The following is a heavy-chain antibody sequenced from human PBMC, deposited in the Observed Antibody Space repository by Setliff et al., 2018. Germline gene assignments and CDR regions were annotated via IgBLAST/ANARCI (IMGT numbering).Heavy chain of an antibody. CDR1: GFTFSSYS. CDR2: ISSSSSSI. CDR3: ARDLDWAFDY. D-gene: IGHD3-9*01. Sequence: GGSLRLSCAASGFTFSSYSMNWVRQAPGKGLEWVSYISSSSSSIYYADSVKGRFTISRDSAKNSLYLQLNSLRAEDTAMYYCARDLDWAFDYWGQGTLVTVSS. J-gene: IGHJ4*02. V-gene: IGHV3-48*01.